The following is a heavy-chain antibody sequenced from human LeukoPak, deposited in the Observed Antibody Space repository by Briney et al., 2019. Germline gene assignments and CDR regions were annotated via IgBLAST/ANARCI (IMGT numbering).Heavy chain of an antibody. CDR2: IKEDGSEK. D-gene: IGHD3-16*01. Sequence: TGGSLRLSCAASRFSFTSYWMSWVRQAPGKGLEWVASIKEDGSEKYYADSVKGRFTISRDNAKNSLYLQVNSPRVEDTAVYYCARGGFTRFDSWGQGTLVTVSS. CDR3: ARGGFTRFDS. CDR1: RFSFTSYW. J-gene: IGHJ4*02. V-gene: IGHV3-7*03.